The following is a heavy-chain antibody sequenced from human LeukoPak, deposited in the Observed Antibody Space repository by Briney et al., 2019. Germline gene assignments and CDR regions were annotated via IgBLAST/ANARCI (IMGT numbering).Heavy chain of an antibody. CDR3: ARVRSGSDDWVDP. Sequence: GGSLRLSCAASGFTFSAYWMHWVRQAPGKGLVWVSLIYTVWSTTTYADSVKGRFTISRDNAKNTLHLQMSSLTADDTGVYYCARVRSGSDDWVDPWGQGTLVTVSS. D-gene: IGHD3-3*01. CDR2: IYTVWSTT. J-gene: IGHJ5*02. CDR1: GFTFSAYW. V-gene: IGHV3-74*03.